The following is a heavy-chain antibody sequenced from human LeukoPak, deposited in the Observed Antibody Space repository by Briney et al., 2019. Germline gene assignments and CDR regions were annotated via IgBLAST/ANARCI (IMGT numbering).Heavy chain of an antibody. V-gene: IGHV4-30-4*01. CDR3: ARVVPAAMEIDY. Sequence: PSETLSLTCTVSGGSISSGDYYWSWIRQPPGKGLEWIGYIYYSGSTYYHPSLKSRVTISVDTSKNQFSLKLSSVTAADTAVYYCARVVPAAMEIDYWGQGTLVTVSS. D-gene: IGHD2-2*01. CDR1: GGSISSGDYY. J-gene: IGHJ4*02. CDR2: IYYSGST.